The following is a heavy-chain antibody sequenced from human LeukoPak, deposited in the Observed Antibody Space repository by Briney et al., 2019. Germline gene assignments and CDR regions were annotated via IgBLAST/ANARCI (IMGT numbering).Heavy chain of an antibody. CDR1: GGSISSYY. Sequence: SETLALTCTVSGGSISSYYWSWIRQPPGKGLEWIGYIYYSGSTNYNPSLKSRVTISVDTSKNQFSLKLSSVTAADTAVYNCARGSVAAAGLYYYYGMDVWGQGTTVTVSS. V-gene: IGHV4-59*01. D-gene: IGHD6-13*01. J-gene: IGHJ6*02. CDR3: ARGSVAAAGLYYYYGMDV. CDR2: IYYSGST.